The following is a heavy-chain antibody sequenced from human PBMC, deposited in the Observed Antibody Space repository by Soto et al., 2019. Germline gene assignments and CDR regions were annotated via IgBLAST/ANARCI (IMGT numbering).Heavy chain of an antibody. D-gene: IGHD1-26*01. Sequence: SETLSLTCAVYGGSFSGYYWSWIRQPPGKGLEWIGEINHSGSTNYNPSLKSRVTISVDTSKNQFSLKLSSVTAADTAVYYCARPRPRGSYQYFDYWGQGTLVTVSS. V-gene: IGHV4-34*01. J-gene: IGHJ4*02. CDR1: GGSFSGYY. CDR2: INHSGST. CDR3: ARPRPRGSYQYFDY.